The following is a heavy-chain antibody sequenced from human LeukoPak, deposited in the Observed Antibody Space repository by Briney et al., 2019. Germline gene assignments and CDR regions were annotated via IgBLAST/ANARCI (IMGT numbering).Heavy chain of an antibody. CDR2: ISGGGGST. Sequence: GGSLRLSCAASGFTFSSYAMSWVRQAPGKGLEWVSAISGGGGSTYYADSVKGRFTISRDNSKNTLYLQMNSLRAEDTAVYYCAKGEDDSSGYWGWDAFDIWGQGTMVTVSS. CDR1: GFTFSSYA. V-gene: IGHV3-23*01. J-gene: IGHJ3*02. D-gene: IGHD3-22*01. CDR3: AKGEDDSSGYWGWDAFDI.